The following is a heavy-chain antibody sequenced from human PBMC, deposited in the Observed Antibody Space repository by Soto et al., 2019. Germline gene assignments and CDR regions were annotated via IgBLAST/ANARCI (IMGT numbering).Heavy chain of an antibody. CDR3: AREKDYDISNVSKRAGGLDY. Sequence: ASVKVSCKASGYSFTGYFVHWVRQAPGPGLEWMGWINPNTGATKYAQKFQGRVTMTRDTSITTAYMELSRLRSDDTAVYYCAREKDYDISNVSKRAGGLDYWGQGTQVTVS. CDR1: GYSFTGYF. J-gene: IGHJ4*02. D-gene: IGHD3-9*01. V-gene: IGHV1-2*02. CDR2: INPNTGAT.